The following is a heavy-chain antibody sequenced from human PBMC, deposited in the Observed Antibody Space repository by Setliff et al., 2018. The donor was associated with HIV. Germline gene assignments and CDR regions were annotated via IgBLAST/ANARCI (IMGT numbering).Heavy chain of an antibody. J-gene: IGHJ4*02. CDR2: IWYDGSNK. CDR3: AKDRGAYDYFDY. Sequence: LRLSCAASGFTFSSYGMHWVRQAPGKGLEWVAVIWYDGSNKYYADSVKGRFAISRDNSKNTLSLQMNSLRAEDTAVYYCAKDRGAYDYFDYWGQGTLVTVSS. V-gene: IGHV3-33*06. D-gene: IGHD5-12*01. CDR1: GFTFSSYG.